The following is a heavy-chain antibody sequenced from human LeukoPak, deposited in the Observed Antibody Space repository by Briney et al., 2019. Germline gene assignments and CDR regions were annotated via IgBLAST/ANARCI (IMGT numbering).Heavy chain of an antibody. CDR1: GFIFSNYG. CDR2: IWDDGSNK. D-gene: IGHD3-10*01. J-gene: IGHJ6*02. V-gene: IGHV3-33*08. CDR3: ARVQRGQTYGMDF. Sequence: GGSLRLSCAASGFIFSNYGMHWVRQAPGKGLDWVAFIWDDGSNKYYTDSLKGRFTISRDNSKNTLLLEMNNVRAEDTAVYYCARVQRGQTYGMDFWGQGTTVTVSS.